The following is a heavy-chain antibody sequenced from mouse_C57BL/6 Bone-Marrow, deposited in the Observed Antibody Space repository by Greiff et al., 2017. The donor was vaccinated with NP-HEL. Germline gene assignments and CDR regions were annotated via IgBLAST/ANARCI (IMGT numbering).Heavy chain of an antibody. V-gene: IGHV1-69*01. D-gene: IGHD4-1*02. J-gene: IGHJ3*01. CDR2: IDPSDSYT. Sequence: QVQLQQPGAELVMPGASVKLSCKASGYTFTSYWMHWVKQRPGQGLEWIGEIDPSDSYTNYNQKFKGKSTLTVDKSSSTAYMQLSSLTSEDSAVSYCARSTGAWFAYWGQGTLVTVSA. CDR3: ARSTGAWFAY. CDR1: GYTFTSYW.